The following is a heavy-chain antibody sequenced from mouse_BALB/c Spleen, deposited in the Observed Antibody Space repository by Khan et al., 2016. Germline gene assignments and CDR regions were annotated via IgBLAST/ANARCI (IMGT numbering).Heavy chain of an antibody. CDR1: GFAFSRYW. D-gene: IGHD1-1*01. Sequence: EVQLQESGGGLVQPGGSLKLSCAASGFAFSRYWMSWVRQAPGKGLEWIGEINPDSSTLNYTQSLKDKFIISRDNAKNTLYLQMSKVRSEDTALYYCARAGYYGYLAYWGQGTLVTVSA. CDR3: ARAGYYGYLAY. CDR2: INPDSSTL. V-gene: IGHV4-1*02. J-gene: IGHJ3*01.